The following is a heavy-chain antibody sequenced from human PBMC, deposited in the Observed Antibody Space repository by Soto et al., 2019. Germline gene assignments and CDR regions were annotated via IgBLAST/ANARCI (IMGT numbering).Heavy chain of an antibody. CDR1: GGSFSGYY. Sequence: QVQLQQWGAGLLKPSETLSLTCAVYGGSFSGYYWSWIRQPPGKGLEWIGEINHSGSTNYNPSLKSRVTISVDTSKNKFSLKLSSVTAADTAVYYCARGLEYSSSSADAFDIWGQGTMVTVSS. CDR3: ARGLEYSSSSADAFDI. J-gene: IGHJ3*02. CDR2: INHSGST. D-gene: IGHD6-6*01. V-gene: IGHV4-34*01.